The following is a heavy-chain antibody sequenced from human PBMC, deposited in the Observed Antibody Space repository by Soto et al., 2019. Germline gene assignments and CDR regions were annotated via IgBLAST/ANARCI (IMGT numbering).Heavy chain of an antibody. V-gene: IGHV1-18*01. CDR3: ARDMTTVVTSPTYYYYGMDV. CDR1: GYTFTSYG. Sequence: ASVKVSCKASGYTFTSYGISWVRQAPGQGLEWMGWISAYNGNTNYAQKLQGRVTMTTDTSTSTAYMELRSLRSDDTAVYYCARDMTTVVTSPTYYYYGMDVWGQGTTVTVSS. CDR2: ISAYNGNT. J-gene: IGHJ6*02. D-gene: IGHD4-17*01.